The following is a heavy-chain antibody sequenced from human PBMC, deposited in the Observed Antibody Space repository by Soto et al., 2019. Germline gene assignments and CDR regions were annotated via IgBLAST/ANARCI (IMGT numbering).Heavy chain of an antibody. V-gene: IGHV1-3*01. CDR2: INAGNGNT. CDR3: ARAQTPQIRYFDWLLPAFDY. D-gene: IGHD3-9*01. J-gene: IGHJ4*02. Sequence: ASVKVCCKASGYTFTSYAMHWVRQAPGQRLEWMGWINAGNGNTKYSQKFQGRVTITRDTSASTAYMELSSLRSEDTAVYYCARAQTPQIRYFDWLLPAFDYWGQGTLVTVSS. CDR1: GYTFTSYA.